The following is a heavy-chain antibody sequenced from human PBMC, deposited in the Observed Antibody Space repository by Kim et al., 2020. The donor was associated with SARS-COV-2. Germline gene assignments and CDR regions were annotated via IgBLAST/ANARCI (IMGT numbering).Heavy chain of an antibody. D-gene: IGHD2-8*01. V-gene: IGHV3-23*01. J-gene: IGHJ4*02. CDR3: AKVVLMVYAAGAAGKRDY. Sequence: RGRFTISRDNSKNTLYLQMNSLRAEDTAVYYCAKVVLMVYAAGAAGKRDYWGQGTLVTVSS.